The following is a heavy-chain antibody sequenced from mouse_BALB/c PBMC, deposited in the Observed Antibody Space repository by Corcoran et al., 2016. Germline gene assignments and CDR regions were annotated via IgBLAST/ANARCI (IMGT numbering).Heavy chain of an antibody. Sequence: EVQLQQSGAELVKPGASVKLSCTASGFNIKDTYMHWVKQRPEQGLEWIGRIDPANGNTKYDPKFQGKATITADTSSNTAYLQLSSLTSEDTAVYFCARFPYGNYQLHWYFDVWGAGTTVTVSS. CDR2: IDPANGNT. J-gene: IGHJ1*01. CDR3: ARFPYGNYQLHWYFDV. D-gene: IGHD2-10*02. V-gene: IGHV14-3*02. CDR1: GFNIKDTY.